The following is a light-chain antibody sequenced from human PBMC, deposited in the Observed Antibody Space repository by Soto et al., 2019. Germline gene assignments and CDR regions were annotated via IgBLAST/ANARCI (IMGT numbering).Light chain of an antibody. CDR2: KAS. J-gene: IGKJ1*01. Sequence: DIQMTQSPSTLSASIGDRVTITCRASQNIMTWLAWHQQKPGKAPKLLIFKASDLDVGIPSRFAGSGSGTEFTLTISNLQPDDVATSYCQQYNAYSPWTFGQGTKVEIK. CDR3: QQYNAYSPWT. V-gene: IGKV1-5*03. CDR1: QNIMTW.